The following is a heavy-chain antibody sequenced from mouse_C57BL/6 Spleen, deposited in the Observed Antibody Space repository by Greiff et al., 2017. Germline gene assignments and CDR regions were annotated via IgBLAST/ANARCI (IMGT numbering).Heavy chain of an antibody. V-gene: IGHV1-55*01. D-gene: IGHD3-2*02. CDR3: ADDSSGYLYFDY. CDR2: IYPGSGST. Sequence: QVQLQQPGAELVKPGASVKMSCKASGYTFTSYWITWVKQRPGQGLEWIGDIYPGSGSTNYNEKFKSKATLTVDTSSSTAYMQLSSLTSEDSAVYYSADDSSGYLYFDYWGQGTTLTVSS. J-gene: IGHJ2*01. CDR1: GYTFTSYW.